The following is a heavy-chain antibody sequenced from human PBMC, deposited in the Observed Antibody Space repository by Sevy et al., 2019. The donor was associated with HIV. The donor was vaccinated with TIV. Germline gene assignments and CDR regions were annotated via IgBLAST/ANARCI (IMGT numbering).Heavy chain of an antibody. V-gene: IGHV3-23*01. Sequence: GGSLRLSCAASGFKFDNYDFSWVRQAPGKGLEWVSGFSGTDGSGTDGTTYYTDSVKGRFIISRDNSKDTRYLEMNSLRVDETAVYYCAKAARYSSVWYSTGEPFDYWGQGTLVTVSS. CDR3: AKAARYSSVWYSTGEPFDY. CDR1: GFKFDNYD. D-gene: IGHD6-13*01. CDR2: FSGTDGSGTDGTT. J-gene: IGHJ4*02.